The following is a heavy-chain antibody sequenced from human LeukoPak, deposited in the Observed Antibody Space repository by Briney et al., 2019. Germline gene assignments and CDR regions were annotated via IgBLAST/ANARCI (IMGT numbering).Heavy chain of an antibody. V-gene: IGHV4-4*07. J-gene: IGHJ4*02. Sequence: SETLSLTCTVARGSISFGYWSWIRQPAGKGLEWHGRIYISGNTNYNPSLTSRVTMSVNPSKNQFSLKLSSVTAADTAVYYCARDGYNGYYFDSSDYYFEHWGQGTLVTVSS. CDR2: IYISGNT. CDR1: RGSISFGY. CDR3: ARDGYNGYYFDSSDYYFEH. D-gene: IGHD3-22*01.